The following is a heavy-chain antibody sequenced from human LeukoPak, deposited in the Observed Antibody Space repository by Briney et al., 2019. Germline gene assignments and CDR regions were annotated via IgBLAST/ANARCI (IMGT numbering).Heavy chain of an antibody. CDR1: GYTFTSYY. D-gene: IGHD6-19*01. CDR3: ARGRIAVADFDY. V-gene: IGHV1-46*01. Sequence: ASVKVSGKASGYTFTSYYMHWVRQAPGQGLEWMGIINPSGGSTSYARKFQGRVTMTRDTSTSTVYMELSSLRSEDTAVYYCARGRIAVADFDYWGQGTLVTVSS. CDR2: INPSGGST. J-gene: IGHJ4*02.